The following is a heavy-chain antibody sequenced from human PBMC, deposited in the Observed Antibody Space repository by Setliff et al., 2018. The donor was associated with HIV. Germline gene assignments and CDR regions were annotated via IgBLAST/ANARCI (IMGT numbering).Heavy chain of an antibody. CDR3: ARLGWLPPYDFDY. V-gene: IGHV4-39*01. CDR1: GGSISSSSYY. CDR2: IYYSGST. D-gene: IGHD3-9*01. J-gene: IGHJ4*02. Sequence: SETLSLTCTVSGGSISSSSYYWGWIRQPPGKGLEWIGSIYYSGSTYYNPSLKSRVTISVDTYKNQFSLKLSSVTAADTAVYYCARLGWLPPYDFDYWGQGTLVTVSS.